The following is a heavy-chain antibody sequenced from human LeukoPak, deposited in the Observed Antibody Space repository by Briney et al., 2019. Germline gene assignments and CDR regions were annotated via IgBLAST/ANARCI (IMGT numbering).Heavy chain of an antibody. Sequence: PSETLSLTCTVSGGSMYNYYLTWIRQSDGKGLEWIGRIYTSESTYYNPSLKSRVTMSIDTSKNQFSLKLSSVTAADTAIYYCARARAAANTYADYWGQGTLVTVSS. V-gene: IGHV4-4*07. CDR3: ARARAAANTYADY. D-gene: IGHD3-16*01. CDR1: GGSMYNYY. CDR2: IYTSEST. J-gene: IGHJ4*02.